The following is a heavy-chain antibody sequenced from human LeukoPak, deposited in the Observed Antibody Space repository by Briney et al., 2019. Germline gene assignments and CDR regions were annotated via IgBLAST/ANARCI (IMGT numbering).Heavy chain of an antibody. CDR3: ASPRAIYDYVWGSYRYGLDY. CDR2: INPNSGGT. Sequence: GASVKVSCKASGYTFTGYCMHWVRQAPGQGLEWMGWINPNSGGTNYAQKFQGRVTMTRDTSISTAYMELSRLRSDDTAVYYCASPRAIYDYVWGSYRYGLDYWGQGTLVTVSS. J-gene: IGHJ4*02. CDR1: GYTFTGYC. D-gene: IGHD3-16*02. V-gene: IGHV1-2*02.